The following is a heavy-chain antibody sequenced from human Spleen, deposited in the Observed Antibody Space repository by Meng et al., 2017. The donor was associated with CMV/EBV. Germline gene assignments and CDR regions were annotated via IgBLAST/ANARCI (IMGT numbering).Heavy chain of an antibody. Sequence: ASVKVSCKASGYTFTGYYMHWVRQAPGQGLEWMGWINPNSGGTNYAQKFQGRVTMTRDTSISTAYMELSKLRSDDTAVYYCARNKERFLDSGSDYWGQGTLVTVSS. CDR2: INPNSGGT. J-gene: IGHJ4*02. CDR3: ARNKERFLDSGSDY. D-gene: IGHD3-3*01. V-gene: IGHV1-2*02. CDR1: GYTFTGYY.